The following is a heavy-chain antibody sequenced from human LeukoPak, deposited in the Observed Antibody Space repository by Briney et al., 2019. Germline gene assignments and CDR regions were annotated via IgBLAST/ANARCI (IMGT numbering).Heavy chain of an antibody. Sequence: AASVKVSCKASGYTFTSYDINWVRQATGQGLEWMGWMNPNSGNTGYAQKFQGRVTMTSNTSISTAYMELSSLRSEDTAVYYCARVWAARLYWFDPWGQGTLVTVSS. CDR1: GYTFTSYD. J-gene: IGHJ5*02. CDR3: ARVWAARLYWFDP. CDR2: MNPNSGNT. D-gene: IGHD5-18*01. V-gene: IGHV1-8*01.